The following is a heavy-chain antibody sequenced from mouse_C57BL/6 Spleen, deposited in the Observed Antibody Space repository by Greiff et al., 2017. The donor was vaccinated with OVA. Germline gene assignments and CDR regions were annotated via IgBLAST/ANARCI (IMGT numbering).Heavy chain of an antibody. J-gene: IGHJ3*01. CDR1: GYTFTDYN. CDR3: AREGLLRKAWFAY. D-gene: IGHD1-1*01. V-gene: IGHV1-18*01. CDR2: INPNNGGT. Sequence: VQLQQSGPELVKPGASVKIPCKASGYTFTDYNMDWVKQSHGKSLEWIGDINPNNGGTIYNQKFKGKATLTVDKSSSTAYMELRSLTSEDTAVYYCAREGLLRKAWFAYWGQGTLVTVSA.